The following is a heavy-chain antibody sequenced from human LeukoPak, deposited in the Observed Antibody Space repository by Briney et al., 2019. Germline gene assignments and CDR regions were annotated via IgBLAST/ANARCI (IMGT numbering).Heavy chain of an antibody. CDR1: GYTFTGYS. D-gene: IGHD3-3*01. J-gene: IGHJ6*02. CDR2: INPNSGGT. V-gene: IGHV1-2*02. CDR3: ARGFTTFGVVNLAYGMDV. Sequence: ASVKVSCKASGYTFTGYSMHWVRQAPGQGLEWMGWINPNSGGTNYAQKFQGRVTMTRDTSISTAYMELSRLRSDDTAVYYCARGFTTFGVVNLAYGMDVWGQGTTVTVSS.